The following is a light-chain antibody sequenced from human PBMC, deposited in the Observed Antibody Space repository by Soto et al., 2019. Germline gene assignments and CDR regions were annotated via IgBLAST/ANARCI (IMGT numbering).Light chain of an antibody. CDR1: QSVSRS. Sequence: EIVMTQNPLTPSLSPGEKITPSPRASQSVSRSLAWYQQTPGQAPRILVYGASTRATGIPDRFSGSGSGTEFTLTISSLQSEDFAIYFCQQYDMWPRTFGQGTKV. J-gene: IGKJ1*01. CDR2: GAS. V-gene: IGKV3D-15*01. CDR3: QQYDMWPRT.